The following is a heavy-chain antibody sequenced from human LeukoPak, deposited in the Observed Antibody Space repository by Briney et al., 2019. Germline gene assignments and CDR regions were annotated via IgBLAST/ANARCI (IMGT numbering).Heavy chain of an antibody. Sequence: GESLRLSCAASGFTFSSYAMSWVRQAPGKGLEWVSGISGSGAGTYYADSVKGRFTISRDNSKNTMYLQMNSLRAEDTAVYYCAKSPAAIHYFDYWGQGTLVTVSS. CDR1: GFTFSSYA. CDR3: AKSPAAIHYFDY. D-gene: IGHD2-2*01. V-gene: IGHV3-23*01. CDR2: ISGSGAGT. J-gene: IGHJ4*02.